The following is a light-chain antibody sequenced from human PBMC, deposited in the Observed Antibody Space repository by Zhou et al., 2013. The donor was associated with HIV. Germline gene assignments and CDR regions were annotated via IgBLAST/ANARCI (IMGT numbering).Light chain of an antibody. CDR2: SAS. J-gene: IGKJ4*01. Sequence: DAQMTQSPSSLSASVGDRVTITCRASQRISTHLNWYQQKTGKAPKVLIYSASYLQSGVPSRFSGSGSGTDFTLTITSLQPEDSASYYCQQSYSGLTFGGGTKVEIK. CDR1: QRISTH. V-gene: IGKV1-39*01. CDR3: QQSYSGLT.